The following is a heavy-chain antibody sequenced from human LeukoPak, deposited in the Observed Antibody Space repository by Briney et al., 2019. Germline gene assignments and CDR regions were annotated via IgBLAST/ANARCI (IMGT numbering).Heavy chain of an antibody. CDR3: ATERPEWGAYSLLEYYYMDV. D-gene: IGHD1-1*01. J-gene: IGHJ6*03. CDR1: GGSINSGDCY. V-gene: IGHV4-30-4*08. CDR2: IYYSGST. Sequence: SETLSLTCTVSGGSINSGDCYWSWIHQPPGKGLEWGGYIYYSGSTYYNPSLKSRVTISVDTSKNQFSMQLSSVTAADTAVYYCATERPEWGAYSLLEYYYMDVWGKGTTVTVSS.